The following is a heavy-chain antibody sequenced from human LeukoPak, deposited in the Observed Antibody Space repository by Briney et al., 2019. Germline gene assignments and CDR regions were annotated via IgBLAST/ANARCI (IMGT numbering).Heavy chain of an antibody. CDR1: GFTFSSYA. V-gene: IGHV3-30*04. D-gene: IGHD2-15*01. CDR2: ISYDGSNK. J-gene: IGHJ4*02. Sequence: GGSLRLSCAASGFTFSSYAMHWVRQAPGKGLEWVAVISYDGSNKYYADSVKGRFTISRDNPKNTLYLQMNSLRAEDTAVYYCARESLPPRRGSSYKNPGFDYWGQGTLVTVSS. CDR3: ARESLPPRRGSSYKNPGFDY.